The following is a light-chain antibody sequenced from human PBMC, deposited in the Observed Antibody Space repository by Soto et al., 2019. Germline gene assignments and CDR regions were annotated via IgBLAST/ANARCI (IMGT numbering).Light chain of an antibody. J-gene: IGLJ1*01. V-gene: IGLV2-14*03. Sequence: QSVLTQPASVSGSPGQSITISCTGTSSDLGGYNYVSWYQQHPGKAPKLMIYDVSNRPSGVSNRFSGSKSGNTASLTISGLQAEDEADYYCSSYRSSSKRVFGTGTKVTVL. CDR2: DVS. CDR1: SSDLGGYNY. CDR3: SSYRSSSKRV.